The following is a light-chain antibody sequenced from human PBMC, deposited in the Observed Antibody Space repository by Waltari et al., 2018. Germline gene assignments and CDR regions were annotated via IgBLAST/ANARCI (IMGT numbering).Light chain of an antibody. CDR2: RNV. V-gene: IGLV1-47*01. Sequence: QSVLTQPPSASGTPGQRVTISCSGRSPNLRPNYVYWYQHLPGTTPKLLISRNVQRPSGVPDRFSGSKSGTSASLDISGLRSEDEGDYYCAAWDGGVSGPHVFGTGTKVTVL. CDR1: SPNLRPNY. CDR3: AAWDGGVSGPHV. J-gene: IGLJ1*01.